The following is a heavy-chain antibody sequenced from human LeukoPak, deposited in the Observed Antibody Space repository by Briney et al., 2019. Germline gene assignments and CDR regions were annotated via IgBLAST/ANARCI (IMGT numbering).Heavy chain of an antibody. CDR2: INSDGSST. V-gene: IGHV3-74*01. J-gene: IGHJ4*02. CDR3: ARDADYGDYLLAY. Sequence: AGSLRLSCVASGFTFSTYWMHWVRQAPGKGLVSVSRINSDGSSTDYADSVKGRFTVSRDNAKNTLYLQMNSLRADDTAVYYCARDADYGDYLLAYWGQGTLVTVSS. D-gene: IGHD4-17*01. CDR1: GFTFSTYW.